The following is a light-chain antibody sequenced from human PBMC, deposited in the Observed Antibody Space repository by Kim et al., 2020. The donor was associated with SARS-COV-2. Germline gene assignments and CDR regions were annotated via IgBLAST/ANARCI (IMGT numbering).Light chain of an antibody. J-gene: IGKJ2*03. Sequence: SPCERAPLSCRASQSVRSYLAWYQHKPGQAPRLLIYDASNRASGIPARFSGSGSGTDFTLTISSLEPEDFAVYYCQQRSNWPRMYSFGQGTKLEIK. CDR3: QQRSNWPRMYS. CDR1: QSVRSY. V-gene: IGKV3-11*01. CDR2: DAS.